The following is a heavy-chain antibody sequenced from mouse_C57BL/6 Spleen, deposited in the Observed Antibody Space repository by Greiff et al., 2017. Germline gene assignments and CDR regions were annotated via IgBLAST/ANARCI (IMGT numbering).Heavy chain of an antibody. V-gene: IGHV14-1*01. D-gene: IGHD2-4*01. J-gene: IGHJ2*01. CDR1: GFNIKDYY. Sequence: VQLQQPGAELVRPGASVKLSCTASGFNIKDYYMHWVKQRPEQGLEWIGRIDPEDGDTEYAPKFQGKATMTADTSSNTSYLHLSSLTSEDTAGYYCTTWGLRQGDYWGQGTTLTVSS. CDR2: IDPEDGDT. CDR3: TTWGLRQGDY.